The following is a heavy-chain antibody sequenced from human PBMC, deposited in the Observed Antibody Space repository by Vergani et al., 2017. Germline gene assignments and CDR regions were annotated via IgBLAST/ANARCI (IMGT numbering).Heavy chain of an antibody. J-gene: IGHJ4*02. CDR3: ARDKPVRDAIFGEYYFDY. D-gene: IGHD3-3*01. Sequence: QVQLQESGPGLVKPSETLSLTCTVSGGSISSYYWSWIRQPAGKGLEWIGRIYTSGSTNYNPSLKSRVTMSVDTSKNQFSLKLSSVTAADTAVYYCARDKPVRDAIFGEYYFDYWGQGTLVTVSS. V-gene: IGHV4-4*07. CDR1: GGSISSYY. CDR2: IYTSGST.